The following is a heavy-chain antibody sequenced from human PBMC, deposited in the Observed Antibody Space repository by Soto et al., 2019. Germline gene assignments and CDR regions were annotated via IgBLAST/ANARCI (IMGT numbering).Heavy chain of an antibody. D-gene: IGHD4-17*01. J-gene: IGHJ4*02. CDR2: MNPNSGNT. CDR1: GYTFTSYD. Sequence: QVQLVQSGAEVKKPGASVKVSCKASGYTFTSYDINWVRQATGQGLEWMGWMNPNSGNTGSAQKFQGSVTMTRNTSPSTAYMELSSLRSEDTAVYYWARGRHYGDLFDYWGQGTLVTVSS. CDR3: ARGRHYGDLFDY. V-gene: IGHV1-8*01.